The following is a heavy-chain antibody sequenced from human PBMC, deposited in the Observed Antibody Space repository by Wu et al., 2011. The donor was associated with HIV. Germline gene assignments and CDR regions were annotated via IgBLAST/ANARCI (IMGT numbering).Heavy chain of an antibody. CDR3: VNRLRGYSGR. D-gene: IGHD2-2*03. Sequence: VQLVQSGTEVKKPGSSVKVSCKISGGTFGSYGISWVRQVPGEGLEWMGRILPILGTPNYAPKFQGRLSIAADETTSTIYMEMSSLRSDDTGIYYCVNRLRGYSGRWGPGTLVIVSS. V-gene: IGHV1-69*15. CDR1: GGTFGSYG. J-gene: IGHJ4*02. CDR2: ILPILGTP.